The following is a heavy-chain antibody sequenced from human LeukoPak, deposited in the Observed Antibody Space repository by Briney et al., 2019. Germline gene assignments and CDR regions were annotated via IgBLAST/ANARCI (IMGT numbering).Heavy chain of an antibody. CDR3: ARDYYGSGSYYTFDY. CDR2: IYYSGST. D-gene: IGHD3-10*01. Sequence: SETLSLTCTVSGGSISSSSYYWGWIRQPPGKGLEWIGSIYYSGSTYYNPSLKSRVTISVDTSKNQFSLKLSSVTAADTAVYYCARDYYGSGSYYTFDYWGQGTLVTVSS. CDR1: GGSISSSSYY. J-gene: IGHJ4*02. V-gene: IGHV4-39*07.